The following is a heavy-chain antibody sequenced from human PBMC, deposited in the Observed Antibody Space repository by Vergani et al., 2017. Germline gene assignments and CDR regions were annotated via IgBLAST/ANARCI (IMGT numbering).Heavy chain of an antibody. D-gene: IGHD3-22*01. V-gene: IGHV3-23*01. CDR1: GFTFSSYA. CDR3: ARAGYYYDSSGYCTFDY. CDR2: ISGSGGST. J-gene: IGHJ4*02. Sequence: EVQLLESGGGLVQPGGSLRLSCAASGFTFSSYAMSWVRQAPGKGLEWVSAISGSGGSTDYADSVKGRFTISRDNAKNSLYLQMNSLRDEDTAVYYCARAGYYYDSSGYCTFDYWGQGTLVTVSS.